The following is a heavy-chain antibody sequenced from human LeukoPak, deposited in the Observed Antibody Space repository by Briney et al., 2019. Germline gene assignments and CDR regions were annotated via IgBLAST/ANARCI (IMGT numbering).Heavy chain of an antibody. CDR2: INPNSGGT. J-gene: IGHJ4*02. D-gene: IGHD3-16*01. CDR3: ARPLGSQGSYPLYNY. Sequence: ASVKVSCKASGYTFTGYYMHWVRQAPGQGLEWTGWINPNSGGTNYAQKFQGRVTMTRDTSISTAYMELSRLRSDDTAVYYCARPLGSQGSYPLYNYWGQGTLVTVSS. V-gene: IGHV1-2*02. CDR1: GYTFTGYY.